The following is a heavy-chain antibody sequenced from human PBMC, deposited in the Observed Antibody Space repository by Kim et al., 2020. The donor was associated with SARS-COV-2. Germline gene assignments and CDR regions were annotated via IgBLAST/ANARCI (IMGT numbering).Heavy chain of an antibody. V-gene: IGHV3-74*01. CDR3: ASLTTGYVWGKFDY. Sequence: ESGKGRVTIYKDNAKNTLYLQMNRLGAEDTAMYYCASLTTGYVWGKFDYWGQGTLVTVSS. J-gene: IGHJ4*02. D-gene: IGHD3-16*01.